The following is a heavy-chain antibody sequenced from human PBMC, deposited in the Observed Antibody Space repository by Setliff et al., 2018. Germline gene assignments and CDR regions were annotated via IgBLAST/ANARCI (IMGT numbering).Heavy chain of an antibody. V-gene: IGHV1-46*01. CDR3: IVNMVRPVTGLDS. J-gene: IGHJ4*02. D-gene: IGHD2-15*01. Sequence: ASVKVSCKASGHSLTSNHFHWGRQAPGKGHEWMGTINPNDGYTIYAPAFQGRVAMTTDTSTGTAYMELSGLTSADTAIYYCIVNMVRPVTGLDSWGPGTLVTVSS. CDR1: GHSLTSNH. CDR2: INPNDGYT.